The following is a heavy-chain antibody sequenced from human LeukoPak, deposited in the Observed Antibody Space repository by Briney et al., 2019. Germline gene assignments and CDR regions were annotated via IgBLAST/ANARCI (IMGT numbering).Heavy chain of an antibody. Sequence: TGGSLRLSCAASGFTLSGSAMHWVRQASGKGLEWVGRIRSKANSYATAYAASVKGRFTISRDDSKNTAYLQMNSLKTEDTAVYYCTRRGRVNDYWGQGTLVTVSS. CDR1: GFTLSGSA. CDR3: TRRGRVNDY. J-gene: IGHJ4*02. V-gene: IGHV3-73*01. D-gene: IGHD3-10*01. CDR2: IRSKANSYAT.